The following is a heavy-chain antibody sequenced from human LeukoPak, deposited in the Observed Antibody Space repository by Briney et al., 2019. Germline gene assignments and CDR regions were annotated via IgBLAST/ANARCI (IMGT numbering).Heavy chain of an antibody. CDR3: ARGGYERSLAN. J-gene: IGHJ4*02. V-gene: IGHV3-48*03. CDR1: GFTLSSYE. Sequence: GGSLRLSCAVSGFTLSSYEMNWVRQAPGKGLEWVSLISSSGSSIYYADSVMGRFTISRDNAKNSLYLQMNSLRAEDTAVYYCARGGYERSLANWGQGTLVTVSS. D-gene: IGHD5-12*01. CDR2: ISSSGSSI.